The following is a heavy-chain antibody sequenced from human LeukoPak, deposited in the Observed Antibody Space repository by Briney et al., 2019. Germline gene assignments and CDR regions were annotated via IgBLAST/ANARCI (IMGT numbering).Heavy chain of an antibody. D-gene: IGHD5-18*01. CDR1: GYTFTSYF. J-gene: IGHJ4*02. Sequence: ASVKVSCKASGYTFTSYFMHWVRQAPGQGLEWMGIINPNDGTTSYAQKFQGRVTMTRDTSTTTVHMELSSLRSEDTAVYYCARAEPRAQLWLRDGDCWGQGTLVTVSS. V-gene: IGHV1-46*01. CDR3: ARAEPRAQLWLRDGDC. CDR2: INPNDGTT.